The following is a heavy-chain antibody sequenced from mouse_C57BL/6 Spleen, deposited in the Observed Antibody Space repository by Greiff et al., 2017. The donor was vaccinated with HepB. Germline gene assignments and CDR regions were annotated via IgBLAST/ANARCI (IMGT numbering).Heavy chain of an antibody. D-gene: IGHD1-1*01. CDR3: ARDGSSYHWYFDV. CDR1: GYTFTSYW. CDR2: IDPSDSYT. Sequence: QVQLQQPGAELVKPGASVKLSCKASGYTFTSYWMQWVKQRPGQGLEWIGEIDPSDSYTNYNQKFKGKATLTVDTSSSTAYMQLSSLTSEDSAVYYCARDGSSYHWYFDVWGTGTTVTVSS. J-gene: IGHJ1*03. V-gene: IGHV1-50*01.